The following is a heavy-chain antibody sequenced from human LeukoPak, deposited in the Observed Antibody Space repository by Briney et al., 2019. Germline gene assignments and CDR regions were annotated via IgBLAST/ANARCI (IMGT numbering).Heavy chain of an antibody. Sequence: SETLSLTCTVSGGSISSYYWSWIRQPAGKGLEWIGRIYTSGSTNYNPSLKSRVTMSVDTSKNQFSLKLSSVTAADTAVYHCARDISYYYDSSGRDAFDIWGQGTMVTVSS. D-gene: IGHD3-22*01. CDR3: ARDISYYYDSSGRDAFDI. CDR1: GGSISSYY. J-gene: IGHJ3*02. V-gene: IGHV4-4*07. CDR2: IYTSGST.